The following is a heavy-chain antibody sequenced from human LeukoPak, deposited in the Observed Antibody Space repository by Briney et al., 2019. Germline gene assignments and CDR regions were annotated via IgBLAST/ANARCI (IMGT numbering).Heavy chain of an antibody. Sequence: GGSLRLSCAASGFTFSRYWMHWVRQAQGKGLVWVSRADYDGSDTSYAASVRGRFTISRDNAKNTLYLQMNSLSAEDTAVYYCATLAAAGTNYWGQGTLVTVSS. CDR1: GFTFSRYW. J-gene: IGHJ4*02. CDR2: ADYDGSDT. D-gene: IGHD6-13*01. V-gene: IGHV3-74*01. CDR3: ATLAAAGTNY.